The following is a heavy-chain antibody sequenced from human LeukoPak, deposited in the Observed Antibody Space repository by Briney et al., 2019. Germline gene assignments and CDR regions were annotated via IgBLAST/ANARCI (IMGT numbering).Heavy chain of an antibody. Sequence: GGSLRLSCTVSGFTVSNSMSWVRQAPGKGLEWVSFIYSDNTHYSDSVKGRFTISRDNSKNTLYLQMNSLRAEDTAVYYCARRAGAYSHPYDYWGQGTLVTVSS. V-gene: IGHV3-53*01. CDR3: ARRAGAYSHPYDY. CDR1: GFTVSNS. J-gene: IGHJ4*02. D-gene: IGHD4/OR15-4a*01. CDR2: IYSDNT.